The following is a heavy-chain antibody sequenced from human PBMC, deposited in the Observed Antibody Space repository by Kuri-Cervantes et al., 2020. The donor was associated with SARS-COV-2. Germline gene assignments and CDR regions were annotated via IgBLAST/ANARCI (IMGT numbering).Heavy chain of an antibody. D-gene: IGHD6-19*01. CDR2: IWYDGSNK. Sequence: GESLKISCAASGFTFSSYGMHWVRQAPGKRLEWVAVIWYDGSNKYYADSVKGRFTISRDNSKNTLYLQMNSLRAEDTAVYYCARVSYSSGWSQIDYWGQGTLVTVSS. CDR3: ARVSYSSGWSQIDY. V-gene: IGHV3-33*01. CDR1: GFTFSSYG. J-gene: IGHJ4*02.